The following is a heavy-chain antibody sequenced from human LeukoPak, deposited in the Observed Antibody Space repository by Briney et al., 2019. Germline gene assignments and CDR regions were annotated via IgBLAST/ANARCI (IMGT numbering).Heavy chain of an antibody. CDR1: GGTFSSYA. D-gene: IGHD3-3*01. CDR2: IIPIFGTA. Sequence: GASVKVSCKASGGTFSSYAISWVRQAPGQGLEWMGGIIPIFGTANYAQKFQGRVTITADESTSTAYMELSSLRSEDTAVYYCARGFKRMEWLDYWSQGTLVTVSS. V-gene: IGHV1-69*13. CDR3: ARGFKRMEWLDY. J-gene: IGHJ4*02.